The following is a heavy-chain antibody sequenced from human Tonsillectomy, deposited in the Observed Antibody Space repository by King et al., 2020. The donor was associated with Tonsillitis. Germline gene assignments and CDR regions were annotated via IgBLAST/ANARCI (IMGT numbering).Heavy chain of an antibody. Sequence: VQLVESGGGVVQPGRSLRLSCAASGFTFSSYGMHWVRQAPGKGLEGVAVISYDGSNKYYADSVKGRFTISRDNSKNTLYLQMNSLRAEDTAVYYFAKDSPFDYWGQGTLVTVSS. V-gene: IGHV3-30*18. CDR1: GFTFSSYG. J-gene: IGHJ4*02. CDR2: ISYDGSNK. CDR3: AKDSPFDY.